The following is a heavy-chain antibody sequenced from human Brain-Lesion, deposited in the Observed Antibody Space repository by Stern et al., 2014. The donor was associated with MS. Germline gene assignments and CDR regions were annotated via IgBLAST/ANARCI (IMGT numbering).Heavy chain of an antibody. CDR1: GYIFTGYY. J-gene: IGHJ6*02. CDR2: IKPNTGGT. CDR3: ARDQRGITIFGVVTDYYYLGMDV. Sequence: VQLVESGAEVKKPGASVKVSCKTSGYIFTGYYIHWVRQAPGQGLEWMAWIKPNTGGTKDAQKFQGRVPMSRDTSISTAYVELSSLTSDDTAVYYCARDQRGITIFGVVTDYYYLGMDVWGQGTTVTVSS. D-gene: IGHD3-3*01. V-gene: IGHV1-2*02.